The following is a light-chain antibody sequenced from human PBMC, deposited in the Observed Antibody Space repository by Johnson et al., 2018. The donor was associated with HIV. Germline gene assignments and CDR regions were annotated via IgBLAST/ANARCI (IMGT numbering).Light chain of an antibody. J-gene: IGLJ1*01. CDR1: SSNIGNNY. CDR3: GTWDSSLSAYV. Sequence: QSVLTQPPSVSAAPGQKVTISCSGSSSNIGNNYVSWYQQLPGTAPKLLIYENNKRPSVIPGRFSGSTSGTSATLGITGLQTGDEADYYCGTWDSSLSAYVFGTGTKVTVL. CDR2: ENN. V-gene: IGLV1-51*02.